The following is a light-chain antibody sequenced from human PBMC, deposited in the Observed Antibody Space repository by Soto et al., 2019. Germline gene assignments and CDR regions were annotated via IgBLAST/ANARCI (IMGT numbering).Light chain of an antibody. J-gene: IGLJ1*01. CDR2: DVS. V-gene: IGLV2-14*01. CDR3: SSYTSSSTLG. CDR1: SSVVGGYNY. Sequence: QSVLTQPASVSGSPGQSITISCTGTSSVVGGYNYVSWYQQHPGTAPKLMIYDVSNRPSGVSNRFSGSKSGNTASLTISGLQAEDEADYYCSSYTSSSTLGFGTGTKVTVL.